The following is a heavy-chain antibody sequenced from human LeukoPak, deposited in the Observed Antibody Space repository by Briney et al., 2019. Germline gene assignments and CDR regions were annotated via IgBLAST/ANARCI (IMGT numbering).Heavy chain of an antibody. D-gene: IGHD3-22*01. V-gene: IGHV4-59*01. Sequence: SETLSLTCTVSGGSISSYYWSWIRQPPGKGLEWIGYIYYSGSTNYNPSLKSRVTISVDTSKNQFSLKLSSVTAADTAVYYCARIPYYYDSSGYYDYWGQGTLVIVSS. CDR1: GGSISSYY. CDR3: ARIPYYYDSSGYYDY. CDR2: IYYSGST. J-gene: IGHJ4*02.